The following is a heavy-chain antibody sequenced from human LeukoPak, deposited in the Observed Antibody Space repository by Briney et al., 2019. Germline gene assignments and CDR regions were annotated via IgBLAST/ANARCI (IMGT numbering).Heavy chain of an antibody. J-gene: IGHJ4*02. D-gene: IGHD3-22*01. CDR2: IYTSGST. CDR1: GGSISSYY. Sequence: SETLSLTCTVSGGSISSYYWSWIRQPAGKGLEWIGRIYTSGSTNYNPSLKSRVTMSVDTSKNQFSLKLSSVTAADTAVYYCARSDATYYYDSSGYYYLNWGQGTLVTVSS. V-gene: IGHV4-4*07. CDR3: ARSDATYYYDSSGYYYLN.